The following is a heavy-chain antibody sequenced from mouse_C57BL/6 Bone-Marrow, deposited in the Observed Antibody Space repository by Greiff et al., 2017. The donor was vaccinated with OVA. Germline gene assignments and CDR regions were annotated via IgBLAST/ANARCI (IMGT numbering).Heavy chain of an antibody. CDR1: GYTFTSYW. CDR2: IYPGSGRT. J-gene: IGHJ4*01. Sequence: QVQLQQPGAELVKPGASVKMSCKASGYTFTSYWITWVKQRPGQGLEWIGDIYPGSGRTNYNEKLKSKATLTGDKSSSTAYMQLSSLTSEDSAVYYCARSGITTVEGDFAMDYWGQGTSVTVSS. D-gene: IGHD1-1*01. CDR3: ARSGITTVEGDFAMDY. V-gene: IGHV1-55*01.